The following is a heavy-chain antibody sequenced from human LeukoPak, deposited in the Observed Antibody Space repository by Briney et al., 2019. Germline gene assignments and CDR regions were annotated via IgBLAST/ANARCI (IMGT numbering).Heavy chain of an antibody. CDR3: AKDWGSSDWYNYFDP. Sequence: GTSLRLSCAVSGFTIRIYGMHWVRQAPGKGLEWVAMISHDGGAKYYGDFVKGRFTISRDDSKNTLYLQMNSLSTEDTALYYCAKDWGSSDWYNYFDPWGQGTLVTVSS. CDR1: GFTIRIYG. V-gene: IGHV3-30*18. D-gene: IGHD6-19*01. J-gene: IGHJ5*02. CDR2: ISHDGGAK.